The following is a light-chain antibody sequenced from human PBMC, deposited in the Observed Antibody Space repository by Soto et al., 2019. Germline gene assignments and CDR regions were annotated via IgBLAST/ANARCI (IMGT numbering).Light chain of an antibody. CDR3: SSYTRTSSLYV. CDR2: DVS. J-gene: IGLJ1*01. Sequence: QSALTQPASVSGSPGQSITISCTGTSSDIGGYNYVSWYQQHPGKVPKLIIYDVSNRPSGVSNRFSGSKSGNAASLTISGLQAEDEADYYCSSYTRTSSLYVFGTGTKLTVL. V-gene: IGLV2-14*03. CDR1: SSDIGGYNY.